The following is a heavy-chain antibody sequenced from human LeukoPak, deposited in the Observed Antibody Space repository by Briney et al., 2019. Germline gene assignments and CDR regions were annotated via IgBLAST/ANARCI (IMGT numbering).Heavy chain of an antibody. Sequence: SETLSLTCGVSGGSITTTNWWTWVRQPPGKGLEWIGEVHLDGGTNYNPSLESRLTISVDLSENHISLRLTSVTAADTAVYYCAREGGFYRPLDYSGQGTLVTVSS. V-gene: IGHV4-4*02. CDR2: VHLDGGT. D-gene: IGHD3-3*01. J-gene: IGHJ4*02. CDR3: AREGGFYRPLDY. CDR1: GGSITTTNW.